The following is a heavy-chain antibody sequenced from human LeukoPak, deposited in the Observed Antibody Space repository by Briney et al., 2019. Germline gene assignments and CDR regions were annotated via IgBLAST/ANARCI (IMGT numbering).Heavy chain of an antibody. Sequence: GGSLRLSCAASGYTFSTYWMHWIRQGPPKELVWVSRINEDWSSTIYPDFVRGRFTISRDNAKNTLYLQMNSLRAEDTAVYYCTRDTFGARDSWGQGTLVTVSS. CDR3: TRDTFGARDS. CDR2: INEDWSST. V-gene: IGHV3-74*01. J-gene: IGHJ4*02. CDR1: GYTFSTYW. D-gene: IGHD3-10*01.